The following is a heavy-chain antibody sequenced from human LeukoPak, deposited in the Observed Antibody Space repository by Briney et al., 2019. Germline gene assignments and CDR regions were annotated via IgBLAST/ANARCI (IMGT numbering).Heavy chain of an antibody. J-gene: IGHJ4*02. V-gene: IGHV3-30-3*01. CDR1: GFTFSSYA. CDR2: ISYDGSNK. CDR3: ARDQGWLQLVFDY. D-gene: IGHD5-24*01. Sequence: GRSLRLSCAASGFTFSSYAMHWVRQAPGKGLEWVAVISYDGSNKYYADSAKGRFTISRDNSKNTLYLQMNSLRAEDTAVYYCARDQGWLQLVFDYWGQGTLVTVSS.